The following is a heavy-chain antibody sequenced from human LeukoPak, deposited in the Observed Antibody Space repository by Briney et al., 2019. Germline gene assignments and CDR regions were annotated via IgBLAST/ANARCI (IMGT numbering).Heavy chain of an antibody. CDR2: ISSSSSTI. J-gene: IGHJ4*02. D-gene: IGHD6-13*01. CDR3: ARVEYSSSWQRGYYFDY. CDR1: GFTFSSYS. Sequence: PGGSLRLSCAASGFTFSSYSMNWVRQAPGKGLEWVSYISSSSSTIYYADSVKGRFTISRDNAKNSLYLQMNSLRAEDTAVYYCARVEYSSSWQRGYYFDYWGQGTLVTVSS. V-gene: IGHV3-48*04.